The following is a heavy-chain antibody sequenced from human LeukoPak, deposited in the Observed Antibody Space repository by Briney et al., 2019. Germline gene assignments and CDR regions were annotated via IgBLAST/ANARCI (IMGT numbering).Heavy chain of an antibody. D-gene: IGHD6-13*01. Sequence: PGGSLRLSCAASGFTFSSYSMNWVRQAPGKGLEWVSSISSSSSYIYYADSVKGRFTISRDNAKNSLHLQMNSLRAEDTAVYYCAGGYSSSWYYFDYWGQGTLVTVSS. CDR3: AGGYSSSWYYFDY. CDR2: ISSSSSYI. J-gene: IGHJ4*02. V-gene: IGHV3-21*01. CDR1: GFTFSSYS.